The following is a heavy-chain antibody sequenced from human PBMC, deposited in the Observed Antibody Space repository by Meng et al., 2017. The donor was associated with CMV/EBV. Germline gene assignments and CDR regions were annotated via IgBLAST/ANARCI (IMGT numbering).Heavy chain of an antibody. D-gene: IGHD6-6*01. CDR2: INHSGST. Sequence: GSLRLSCAASGFTFSSYWMSWVRQAPGKGLEWIGEINHSGSTNYNPSLKSRVTISVDTSKNQFSLKLSSVTAADTAVYYCARGEAARYYYYYGMDVWGQGTTVTVSS. J-gene: IGHJ6*02. CDR1: GFTFSSYW. V-gene: IGHV4-34*01. CDR3: ARGEAARYYYYYGMDV.